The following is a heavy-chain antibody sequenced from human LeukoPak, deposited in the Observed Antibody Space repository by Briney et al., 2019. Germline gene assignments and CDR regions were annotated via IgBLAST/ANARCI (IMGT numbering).Heavy chain of an antibody. CDR1: GGSFSGYY. D-gene: IGHD3-16*02. V-gene: IGHV4-34*01. Sequence: PSETLSLTCAVYGGSFSGYYWSWIRQPPGKGLEWIGEINHSGSSNYNPSLKSRVTISVDTSKNQFSLKLSSVTAADTAVYYCARHPYYDYVWGSYRASYYYYMDVWGKGTTVTISS. CDR3: ARHPYYDYVWGSYRASYYYYMDV. CDR2: INHSGSS. J-gene: IGHJ6*03.